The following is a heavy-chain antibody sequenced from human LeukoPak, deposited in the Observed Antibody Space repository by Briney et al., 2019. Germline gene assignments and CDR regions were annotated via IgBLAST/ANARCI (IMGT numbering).Heavy chain of an antibody. V-gene: IGHV3-53*01. D-gene: IGHD2-2*01. J-gene: IGHJ4*02. CDR3: AKGPIGSRFLYFDY. CDR2: IYVGGST. Sequence: GGSLRLSCAASGFTVSSNYMSWVRQAPGKGLEWLSVIYVGGSTFYADSVKGRFTISRDNSKNTLYLQMNSLRAEDTAVYYCAKGPIGSRFLYFDYWGQGTLVTVSS. CDR1: GFTVSSNY.